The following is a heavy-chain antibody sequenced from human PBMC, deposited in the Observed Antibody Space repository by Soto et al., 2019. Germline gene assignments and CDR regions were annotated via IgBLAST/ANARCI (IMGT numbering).Heavy chain of an antibody. CDR2: ISDGGGST. D-gene: IGHD3-16*02. Sequence: GKGLEWVSSISDGGGSTYYADSVKGRFTISRDDSKNTLYLQMNSLRVDDTAVYYCAKKDDYIWGSSRPNWFDPWGQGALVTVSS. J-gene: IGHJ5*02. V-gene: IGHV3-23*01. CDR3: AKKDDYIWGSSRPNWFDP.